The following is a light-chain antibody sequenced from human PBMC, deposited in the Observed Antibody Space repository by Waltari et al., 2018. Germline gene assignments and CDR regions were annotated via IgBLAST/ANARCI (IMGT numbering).Light chain of an antibody. CDR2: RNN. CDR1: SSNIGSNY. CDR3: AAWDDSLSGWV. J-gene: IGLJ3*02. Sequence: QSVLTQPPSASGTPGPRVTISCSGSSSNIGSNYVYWYQQLPGTAPKLLIYRNNPRPSGFPDRFSGSKSGPSASLAISGLRSEDEADYFCAAWDDSLSGWVFGGGTKLTVL. V-gene: IGLV1-47*01.